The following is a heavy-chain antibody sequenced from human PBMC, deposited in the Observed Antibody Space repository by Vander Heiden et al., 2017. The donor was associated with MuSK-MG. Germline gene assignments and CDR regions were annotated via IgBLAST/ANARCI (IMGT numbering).Heavy chain of an antibody. D-gene: IGHD3-10*01. CDR2: INHSGST. CDR3: ARERRWFGELPSKFYYYYYYYMDV. CDR1: GGSFSGYY. J-gene: IGHJ6*03. Sequence: QVQLPQWGAGLLKPSETLSLTCAVYGGSFSGYYWPWIRQPPGKGLEWIGEINHSGSTNYNPSLKSRVTISVDTSKNQFSLKLSSVSAADTAVYYCARERRWFGELPSKFYYYYYYYMDVWGNGTTVTVSS. V-gene: IGHV4-34*01.